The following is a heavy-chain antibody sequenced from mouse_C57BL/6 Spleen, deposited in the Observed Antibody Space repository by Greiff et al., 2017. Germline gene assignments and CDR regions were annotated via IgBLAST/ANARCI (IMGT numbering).Heavy chain of an antibody. Sequence: QVQLQQSGPELVKPGASVKISCKASGYAFSSSWMNWVKQRPGKGLEWIGRIYPGDGDTNYNGKFKGKATLTADKSSSTAYMQLSSLTSEDSAVYFCARGGYDRYFDYWGQGTTLTVSS. V-gene: IGHV1-82*01. J-gene: IGHJ2*01. CDR3: ARGGYDRYFDY. D-gene: IGHD2-2*01. CDR2: IYPGDGDT. CDR1: GYAFSSSW.